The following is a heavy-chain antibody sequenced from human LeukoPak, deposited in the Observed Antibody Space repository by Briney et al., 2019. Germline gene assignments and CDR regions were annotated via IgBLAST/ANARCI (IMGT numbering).Heavy chain of an antibody. CDR3: ARGVDL. J-gene: IGHJ2*01. Sequence: PSETLSLTCAVSSGSLTGYYWRWIRQPPGGGLEWLGDISYSGSPNYTPSLKSRVTISVDTSKKQFSLSLTSVTAADTGVYYCARGVDLWGRGNPVTVSS. V-gene: IGHV4-34*01. CDR2: ISYSGSP. CDR1: SGSLTGYY.